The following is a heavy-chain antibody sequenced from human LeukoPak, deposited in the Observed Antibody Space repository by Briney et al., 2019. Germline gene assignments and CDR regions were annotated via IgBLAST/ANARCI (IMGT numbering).Heavy chain of an antibody. J-gene: IGHJ6*02. D-gene: IGHD6-13*01. V-gene: IGHV1-2*04. CDR1: GYTFTGYY. Sequence: ASVKVSCKASGYTFTGYYMHWVRQAPGQGLEWMGWINPNSGGTNYAQKFQGWVTMTRDTSISTAYMELSRLRSDDTAVYYCARERGIAAAGYYYYYGMDVWAKGPRSPSP. CDR2: INPNSGGT. CDR3: ARERGIAAAGYYYYYGMDV.